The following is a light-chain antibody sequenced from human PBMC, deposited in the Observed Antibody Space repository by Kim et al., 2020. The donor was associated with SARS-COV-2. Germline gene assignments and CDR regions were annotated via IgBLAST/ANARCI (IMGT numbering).Light chain of an antibody. V-gene: IGLV7-46*01. CDR3: LLSYSGVWV. CDR2: DTT. CDR1: TGAVTSGHY. Sequence: QAVVTQEPSLTVSPGGTVTLTCGSSTGAVTSGHYPYWIQQKPGQAPRTLIYDTTNKHSWTPTHFSGSLLGGKAALTLSGAQTEDEADYYCLLSYSGVWVFGGGTKVTVL. J-gene: IGLJ2*01.